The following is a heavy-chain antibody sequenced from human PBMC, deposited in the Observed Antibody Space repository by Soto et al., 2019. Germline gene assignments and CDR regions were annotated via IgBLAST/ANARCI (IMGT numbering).Heavy chain of an antibody. J-gene: IGHJ4*02. D-gene: IGHD3-16*02. CDR3: ARDTTFGGVIVMYYFDY. CDR2: IYHSGST. CDR1: GYSISSGYY. Sequence: PSETLSLTCAVSGYSISSGYYLGWIRQPPWKGLEWIGSIYHSGSTYYNPSLKSRVTISVDTSKNQFSLKLSSATAADTAVYYCARDTTFGGVIVMYYFDYWGQGTLVTVSS. V-gene: IGHV4-38-2*02.